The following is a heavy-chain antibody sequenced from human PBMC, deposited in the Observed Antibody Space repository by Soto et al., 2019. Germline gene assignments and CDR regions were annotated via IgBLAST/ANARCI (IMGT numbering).Heavy chain of an antibody. CDR3: ARVSCSSTSCYGDS. J-gene: IGHJ4*02. D-gene: IGHD2-2*01. Sequence: GGSLRLSCAASGFTFNTFDINWVRQAPGKGLEWVSYIISSGSPIYYADSGKGRFTISRDNAKNSVYLQMDSLRVDDTAVYYCARVSCSSTSCYGDSWGQGTLVTVSS. CDR1: GFTFNTFD. V-gene: IGHV3-48*01. CDR2: IISSGSPI.